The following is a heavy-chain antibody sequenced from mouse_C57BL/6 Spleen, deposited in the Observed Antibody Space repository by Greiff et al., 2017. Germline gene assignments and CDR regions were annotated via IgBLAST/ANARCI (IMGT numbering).Heavy chain of an antibody. D-gene: IGHD2-4*01. CDR2: INPYNGGT. J-gene: IGHJ3*01. CDR3: ATLYDYDWFAY. V-gene: IGHV1-19*01. Sequence: EVQLQQSGPVLVKPGASVKMSCKASGYTFTDYYMNWVKQSHGKSLEWIGVINPYNGGTSYNQKFKGKATLTVDKSSSTAYMELNSLTSEDSAVYYCATLYDYDWFAYWGQGTLVTVSA. CDR1: GYTFTDYY.